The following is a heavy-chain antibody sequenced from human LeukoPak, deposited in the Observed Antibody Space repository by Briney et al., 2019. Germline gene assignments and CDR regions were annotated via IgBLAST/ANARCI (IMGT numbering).Heavy chain of an antibody. J-gene: IGHJ4*02. CDR3: ARDKGSDEDSKFDY. D-gene: IGHD3/OR15-3a*01. V-gene: IGHV3-7*03. CDR1: GFTFSRYW. CDR2: IKQDGSEK. Sequence: GGSLRLSCAASGFTFSRYWMSWVRQAPGKGLEWVANIKQDGSEKYYADSVKGRFTISRDNAKNSLYLQVNGLRADDTAVYYCARDKGSDEDSKFDYWGQGTLVTVSS.